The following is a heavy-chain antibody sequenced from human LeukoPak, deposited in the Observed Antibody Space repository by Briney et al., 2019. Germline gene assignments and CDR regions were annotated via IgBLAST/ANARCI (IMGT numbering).Heavy chain of an antibody. Sequence: GGSLRLSCAASGFTFSSYGMSWVRQAPGKGLEWVSAISGSGGSTYYADSVKGRFTISRDNSKNTLYLQMNSLRPEDTAVYYCAKDGYSYGLVYYFDYWGQGTLVTVSS. V-gene: IGHV3-23*01. CDR1: GFTFSSYG. D-gene: IGHD5-18*01. J-gene: IGHJ4*02. CDR2: ISGSGGST. CDR3: AKDGYSYGLVYYFDY.